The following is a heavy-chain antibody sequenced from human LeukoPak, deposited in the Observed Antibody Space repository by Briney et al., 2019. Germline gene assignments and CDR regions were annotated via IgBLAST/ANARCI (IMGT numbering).Heavy chain of an antibody. Sequence: GGSLRLSCAASGFTFSSYGMHWVRQAPGKGLEWVAFIRYDGSNKYYADSVKGRFTISRDNSKNTLYLQMNSLRAEDTAVYYCAKDKILWFGESTYYYYYMDVWGKGATVTISS. D-gene: IGHD3-10*01. CDR3: AKDKILWFGESTYYYYYMDV. CDR1: GFTFSSYG. CDR2: IRYDGSNK. J-gene: IGHJ6*03. V-gene: IGHV3-30*02.